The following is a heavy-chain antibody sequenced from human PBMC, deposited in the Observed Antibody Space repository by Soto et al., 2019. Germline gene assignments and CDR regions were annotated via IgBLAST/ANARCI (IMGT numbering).Heavy chain of an antibody. D-gene: IGHD3-22*01. V-gene: IGHV5-51*01. Sequence: GESLKISCQGSGYSFTSNWIGWVRQMPGKGLEWMGIIYPGDPDTKYSPSFQGQVTISVDKSISTAYLQWSSLKASDTAMYYCARHLYESSGYRYFDLWGQGTLVTVSS. CDR2: IYPGDPDT. J-gene: IGHJ4*02. CDR3: ARHLYESSGYRYFDL. CDR1: GYSFTSNW.